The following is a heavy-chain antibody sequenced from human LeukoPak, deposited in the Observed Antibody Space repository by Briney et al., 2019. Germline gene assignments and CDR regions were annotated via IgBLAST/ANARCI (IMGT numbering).Heavy chain of an antibody. Sequence: SETLSLTCAVYGGSFSCYYWSWIRQPPGKGLEWIGEINHSGSTNYNPSLKSRVTISVDTSKNQFSLKLSSVTAADTAVYYCARRTNYYYYYYMDVWGKGTTVTISS. V-gene: IGHV4-34*01. CDR3: ARRTNYYYYYYMDV. CDR2: INHSGST. CDR1: GGSFSCYY. J-gene: IGHJ6*03.